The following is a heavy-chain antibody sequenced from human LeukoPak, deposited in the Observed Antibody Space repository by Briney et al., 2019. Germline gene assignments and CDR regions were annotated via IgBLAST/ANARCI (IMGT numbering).Heavy chain of an antibody. CDR3: ARSSGWYHRGPDYYYYYMDV. CDR2: ISSTSSYI. V-gene: IGHV3-21*01. D-gene: IGHD6-19*01. J-gene: IGHJ6*03. Sequence: GGSLRLSCAASGFIFNSHSMNWVRQAPGKGLEWVSSISSTSSYIYYAASVKSRFTISRDNAKNSLYLQRNSVRAEDTAVYYCARSSGWYHRGPDYYYYYMDVWGKGTTVTVS. CDR1: GFIFNSHS.